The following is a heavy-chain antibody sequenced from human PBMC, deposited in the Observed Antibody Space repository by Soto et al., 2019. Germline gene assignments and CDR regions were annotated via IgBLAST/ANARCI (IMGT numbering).Heavy chain of an antibody. V-gene: IGHV4-34*01. CDR3: ARVDIVVVPAAPRLYGIDV. Sequence: SETLSLTCAVYGGSFRGYYWSWIRQPPGKGLEWIGEISDGGSTNYNPSLKSRVTISVDTSKNQFSLKLSSVTAADTAVYYCARVDIVVVPAAPRLYGIDVWGQGTTVTVSS. CDR1: GGSFRGYY. CDR2: ISDGGST. J-gene: IGHJ6*02. D-gene: IGHD2-2*01.